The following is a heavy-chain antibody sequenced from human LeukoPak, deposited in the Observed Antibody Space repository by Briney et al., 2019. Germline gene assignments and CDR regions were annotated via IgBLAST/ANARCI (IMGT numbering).Heavy chain of an antibody. Sequence: GGSLRHSCAASGFTFYGYWMQWVGPAPGKGLAWVSVIRSDGSITTYAVSVKGRFTISRDPAKNTLYLKMTSLRAEDTAVYYCARDGRSGNFDKWGQGTLVSVSS. CDR1: GFTFYGYW. V-gene: IGHV3-74*01. CDR3: ARDGRSGNFDK. J-gene: IGHJ4*02. CDR2: IRSDGSIT. D-gene: IGHD1-26*01.